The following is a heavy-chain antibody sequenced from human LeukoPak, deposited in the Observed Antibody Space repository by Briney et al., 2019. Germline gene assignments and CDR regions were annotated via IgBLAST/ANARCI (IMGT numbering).Heavy chain of an antibody. CDR3: TRDIGDFVSDF. Sequence: SETLSLTCTVSGGSVSSTSYYWAWIRQPPGKGLEWIGSIHYGGTTHYNPSLQSRVTISADTSKNQFALDLRSVTAADTAVYYCTRDIGDFVSDFWGQGTLVTVSS. D-gene: IGHD2-21*02. CDR2: IHYGGTT. V-gene: IGHV4-39*02. CDR1: GGSVSSTSYY. J-gene: IGHJ4*02.